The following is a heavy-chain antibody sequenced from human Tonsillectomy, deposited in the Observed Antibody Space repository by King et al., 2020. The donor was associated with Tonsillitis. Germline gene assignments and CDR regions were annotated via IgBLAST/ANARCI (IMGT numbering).Heavy chain of an antibody. CDR2: IYYSGST. V-gene: IGHV4-39*01. CDR1: GGSISSSSYY. Sequence: MQLQESGPGLVKPSENLSLTCTVYGGSISSSSYYWGWIRQPPGKGLEWIGSIYYSGSTYYNPSLKSRVTISVDTSKNQFSLKLSAVTAADTAVYYCASQRVAAPTWGQGTLVTVSS. J-gene: IGHJ5*02. D-gene: IGHD6-6*01. CDR3: ASQRVAAPT.